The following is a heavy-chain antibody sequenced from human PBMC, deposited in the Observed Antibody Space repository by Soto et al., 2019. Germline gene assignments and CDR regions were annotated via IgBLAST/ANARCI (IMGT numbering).Heavy chain of an antibody. J-gene: IGHJ4*02. CDR3: AKRLRGSSGWSSYFDY. CDR1: GFTFSSYA. V-gene: IGHV3-23*01. CDR2: ISGSGGST. D-gene: IGHD6-19*01. Sequence: QPGGSLRLSCAASGFTFSSYAMSWVRQAPGKGLEWVSAISGSGGSTYYADSVKGRFTISRDNSKNTLYLQMNSLRAEDTAVYYCAKRLRGSSGWSSYFDYWGQGTLVTVSS.